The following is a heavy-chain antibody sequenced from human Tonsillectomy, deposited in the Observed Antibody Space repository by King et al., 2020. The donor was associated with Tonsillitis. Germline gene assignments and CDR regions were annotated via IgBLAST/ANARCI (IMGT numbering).Heavy chain of an antibody. CDR2: INHSGST. Sequence: VQLQQWGAGLLKPSETLSLTCAVYGGSFSGYYWSWIRQPPGKGLEWSGEINHSGSTNYNPSLTSRVTISVDTSKNQFSLKLSSVTAADTAVYYCARGPPYSSSWYDYWGQGTLVTVSS. CDR1: GGSFSGYY. D-gene: IGHD6-13*01. V-gene: IGHV4-34*01. J-gene: IGHJ4*02. CDR3: ARGPPYSSSWYDY.